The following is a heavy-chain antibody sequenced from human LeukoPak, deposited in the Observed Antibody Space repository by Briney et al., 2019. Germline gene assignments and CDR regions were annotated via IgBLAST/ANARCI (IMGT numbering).Heavy chain of an antibody. V-gene: IGHV3-30-3*01. CDR3: ARVSAGGTYYYYYYMDV. J-gene: IGHJ6*03. Sequence: GGSLRLSCAASGFTFSSYWMHWVRQAPGKGLEWVAVISYDGSNKYYADSVKGRFTISRDNSKNTLYLQMNSLRAEDTAVYYCARVSAGGTYYYYYYMDVWGKGTTVTVSS. CDR1: GFTFSSYW. CDR2: ISYDGSNK.